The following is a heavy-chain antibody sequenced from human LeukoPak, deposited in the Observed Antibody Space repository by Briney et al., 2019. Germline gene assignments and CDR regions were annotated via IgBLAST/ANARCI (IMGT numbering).Heavy chain of an antibody. V-gene: IGHV3-48*03. CDR3: AELGITMIGGV. Sequence: QAGGSLRLSCAASGFTFSSYEMTWVRQAPGKGLEWVSYISSSGSTIYYADPVKGRFTIYRDNAKNSLYLQMNSLRAEDTAVYYCAELGITMIGGVWGKGTTVTISS. CDR2: ISSSGSTI. J-gene: IGHJ6*04. D-gene: IGHD3-10*02. CDR1: GFTFSSYE.